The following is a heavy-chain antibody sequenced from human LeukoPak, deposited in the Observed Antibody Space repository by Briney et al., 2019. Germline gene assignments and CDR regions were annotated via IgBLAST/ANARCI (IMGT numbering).Heavy chain of an antibody. CDR2: ISSSGSTI. D-gene: IGHD3-10*02. Sequence: GGSLRLSCAASRFTFSSYSMNWVRQAPGKGLEWVSSISSSGSTIYYADSVKGRFTISRDNAKNSLYLQMNSLRAEDTAVYYCAELGITMIGGVWGKGTTVTISS. CDR1: RFTFSSYS. CDR3: AELGITMIGGV. J-gene: IGHJ6*04. V-gene: IGHV3-48*04.